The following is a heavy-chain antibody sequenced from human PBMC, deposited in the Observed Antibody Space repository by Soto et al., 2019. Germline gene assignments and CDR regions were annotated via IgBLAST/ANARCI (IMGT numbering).Heavy chain of an antibody. CDR2: ISYDGDNR. CDR1: GFTFSDFG. CDR3: XXEGCXAXXXAPNCYYGMDV. Sequence: QVQLVESGGGVVQPGRSLRLSCAASGFTFSDFGMHWVRQAPGKGXXWVAIISYDGDNRYYADSVKGRFSISRDNSKXXXXXXXXXXXXXXXXXXXXXXEGCXAXXXAPNCYYGMDVWGQGTTVTVSS. D-gene: IGHD2-8*01. V-gene: IGHV3-30*03. J-gene: IGHJ6*02.